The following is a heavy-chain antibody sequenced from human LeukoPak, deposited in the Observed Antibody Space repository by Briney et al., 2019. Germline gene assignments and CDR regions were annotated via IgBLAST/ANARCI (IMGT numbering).Heavy chain of an antibody. J-gene: IGHJ6*02. D-gene: IGHD3-10*01. Sequence: ASVTVSCTASGYTFSRYCISWVRQAPGQGREWIGWIKPNSGETNYAQKFEGRVTMTRDTSISTAYMELRRLRSDDTAMYYCARRPGGDPAMFRGGPYCMDVWGQGTTVTVSS. CDR2: IKPNSGET. CDR3: ARRPGGDPAMFRGGPYCMDV. V-gene: IGHV1-2*02. CDR1: GYTFSRYC.